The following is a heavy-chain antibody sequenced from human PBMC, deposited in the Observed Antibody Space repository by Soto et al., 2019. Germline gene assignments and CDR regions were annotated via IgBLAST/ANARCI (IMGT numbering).Heavy chain of an antibody. CDR1: GGTFSNYP. D-gene: IGHD2-21*02. V-gene: IGHV1-69*01. Sequence: VQLVQSGAEVKKPGSSVKVSCKASGGTFSNYPFIWVRQAPGQGLDWMGGIIPIFGTTDYGQRLQGRVTITADESTHTAYMELSSLRSDDTAVYYCARGLYCGGGCYSHFDYWGQGTLVTVSS. CDR3: ARGLYCGGGCYSHFDY. J-gene: IGHJ4*02. CDR2: IIPIFGTT.